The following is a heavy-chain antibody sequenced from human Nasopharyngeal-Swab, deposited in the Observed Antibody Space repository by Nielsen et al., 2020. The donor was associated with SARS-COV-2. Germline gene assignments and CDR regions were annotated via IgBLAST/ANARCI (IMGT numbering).Heavy chain of an antibody. CDR3: TREQPDYYDSSGYYPIPFDS. D-gene: IGHD3-22*01. CDR1: GFTFGDYA. J-gene: IGHJ4*02. CDR2: IRSKAYGGTT. Sequence: GESLKISCTASGFTFGDYAMSWFRQAPGKGLEWVGFIRSKAYGGTTEYAASVKGRFTISGDDSKSIAYLQMNSLKTEDTAVYYCTREQPDYYDSSGYYPIPFDSWGQGTLVTVSS. V-gene: IGHV3-49*03.